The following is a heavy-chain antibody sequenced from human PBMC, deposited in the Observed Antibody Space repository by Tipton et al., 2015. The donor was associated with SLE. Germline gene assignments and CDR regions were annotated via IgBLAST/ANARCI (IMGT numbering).Heavy chain of an antibody. Sequence: VQLVQSGAEVKKPGESLKISCKGSGYSFTNYWIGWVRQMPGKGLEWMGIIYPGDSDTRYSPSFQGQVTISADKSISTAYLQWSSLKASDTAMYYCASAQYYYDSSGYYAFDIWGQGTMVTVSS. V-gene: IGHV5-51*03. CDR3: ASAQYYYDSSGYYAFDI. CDR1: GYSFTNYW. D-gene: IGHD3-22*01. CDR2: IYPGDSDT. J-gene: IGHJ3*02.